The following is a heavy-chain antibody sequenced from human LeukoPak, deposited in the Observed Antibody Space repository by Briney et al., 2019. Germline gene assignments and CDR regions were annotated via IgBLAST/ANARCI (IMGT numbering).Heavy chain of an antibody. Sequence: PGGSLRLSCAASGFTFSSYWMHWVRHAPGKGLVWVSRINSDGSSTSYADSVKGRFTISRDNAKNTLYLQMNSLRAEDTAVYYCAREVTLAAADFDYWGQGTLVTVSS. D-gene: IGHD6-13*01. CDR2: INSDGSST. CDR3: AREVTLAAADFDY. V-gene: IGHV3-74*01. CDR1: GFTFSSYW. J-gene: IGHJ4*02.